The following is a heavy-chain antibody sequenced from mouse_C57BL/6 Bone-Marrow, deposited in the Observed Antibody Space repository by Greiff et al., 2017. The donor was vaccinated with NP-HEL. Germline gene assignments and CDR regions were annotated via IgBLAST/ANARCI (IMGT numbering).Heavy chain of an antibody. V-gene: IGHV1-55*01. CDR1: GYTFTSYW. Sequence: QVQLQQPGAELVQPGASVKMSCKASGYTFTSYWITWVKQRPGQGLEWIGDIYPGSGSTNYNEKLKSKATLPVDTSSSTAYMQVSSLTSEDSAVYYCARPYYYGSFYFDYWGQGTTLTVSS. D-gene: IGHD1-1*01. J-gene: IGHJ2*01. CDR3: ARPYYYGSFYFDY. CDR2: IYPGSGST.